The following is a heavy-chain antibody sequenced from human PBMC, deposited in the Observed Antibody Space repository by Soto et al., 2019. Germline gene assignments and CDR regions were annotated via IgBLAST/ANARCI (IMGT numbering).Heavy chain of an antibody. CDR1: GYTFTNYA. J-gene: IGHJ4*02. CDR2: IIPGNVDT. Sequence: QVQLVQSGAEVKKPGASVKVSCKASGYTFTNYAIHWVRQAPGQRLEWMGWIIPGNVDTKYSQRLQGRVTITRDTSASTVYMELSSLSSEDTAVYYCAKDVRNDYVWGTYRNLFDSWGQGTLVTVSS. CDR3: AKDVRNDYVWGTYRNLFDS. V-gene: IGHV1-3*01. D-gene: IGHD3-16*02.